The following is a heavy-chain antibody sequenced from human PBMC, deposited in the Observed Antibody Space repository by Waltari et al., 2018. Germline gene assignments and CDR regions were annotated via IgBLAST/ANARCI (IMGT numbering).Heavy chain of an antibody. Sequence: QLQLQESGPGLVKSSDTLSLTCTVSGGYISSSGYYWGWISQPPGKGLEWIGTIDYSGNTKYTPSLKSRVTISVDTSKRQFSQKLNSVTAADTAVYYCVRDFGDHRTDYWGQGTLVTVSS. CDR1: GGYISSSGYY. V-gene: IGHV4-39*02. J-gene: IGHJ4*02. CDR3: VRDFGDHRTDY. D-gene: IGHD4-17*01. CDR2: IDYSGNT.